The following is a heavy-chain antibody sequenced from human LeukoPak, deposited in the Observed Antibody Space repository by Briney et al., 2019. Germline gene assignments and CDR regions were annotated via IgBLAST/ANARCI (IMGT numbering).Heavy chain of an antibody. CDR3: ARTIEMATISYFDY. CDR2: ISSSDSTI. V-gene: IGHV3-48*03. CDR1: GFPFSSYE. D-gene: IGHD5-24*01. J-gene: IGHJ4*02. Sequence: GGSLVLSCAASGFPFSSYEMNWVRQAPGKGLEWVSYISSSDSTIYYADSVKGRFTISRDNAKNSLYLQMNSLRAGDTAVYYCARTIEMATISYFDYWGQGTLVTVSS.